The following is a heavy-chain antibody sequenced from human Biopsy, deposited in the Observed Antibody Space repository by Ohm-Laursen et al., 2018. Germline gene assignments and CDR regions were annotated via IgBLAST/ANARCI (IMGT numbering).Heavy chain of an antibody. J-gene: IGHJ4*02. V-gene: IGHV3-23*01. Sequence: SLRLSCSASGFSFDNYAMNWVRQAPGKGLEWVSTISGSGGSTYYADSVKGRFTISRDASKNTLYLLMNSLRAEDTAMYYCAKGGYCTTTSCYMDVDYWGQGTLVTGSS. CDR1: GFSFDNYA. CDR3: AKGGYCTTTSCYMDVDY. D-gene: IGHD2-2*02. CDR2: ISGSGGST.